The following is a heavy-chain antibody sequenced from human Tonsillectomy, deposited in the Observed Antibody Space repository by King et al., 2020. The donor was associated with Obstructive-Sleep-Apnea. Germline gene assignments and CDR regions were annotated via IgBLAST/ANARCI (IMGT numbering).Heavy chain of an antibody. CDR1: GFTFSRHN. CDR2: ISRGSSAT. D-gene: IGHD2-8*01. V-gene: IGHV3-48*04. Sequence: VQLVESGGGLVQPGWSLRLSCAASGFTFSRHNMNWVRQAPGKGLEWLAYISRGSSATYYADSTKGRFIVSRDDSKNSMWLQMSDLRAEDTAVYYCARDPMPRDITLYGVDYWGQGTLVTVSS. J-gene: IGHJ4*02. CDR3: ARDPMPRDITLYGVDY.